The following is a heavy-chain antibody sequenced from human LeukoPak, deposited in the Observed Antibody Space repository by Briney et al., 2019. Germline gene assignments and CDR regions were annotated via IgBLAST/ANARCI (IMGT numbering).Heavy chain of an antibody. J-gene: IGHJ2*01. CDR2: ISWDGGTT. CDR1: GFTFDDYN. CDR3: AKDGCGGNCYASSDWYFDL. V-gene: IGHV3-43*01. D-gene: IGHD2-21*02. Sequence: GGSLRLSCAASGFTFDDYNMHWVRQTPEKGLEWVSLISWDGGTTYYGDSMKGRFTVSRDNGKKSLYLQMNSLRTEDTALYYCAKDGCGGNCYASSDWYFDLWGRGTLVTVSS.